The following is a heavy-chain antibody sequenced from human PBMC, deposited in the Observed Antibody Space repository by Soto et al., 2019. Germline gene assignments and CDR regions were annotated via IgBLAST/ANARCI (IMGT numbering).Heavy chain of an antibody. J-gene: IGHJ1*01. CDR1: GGSISSSSYY. Sequence: QLQLQESGPGLLKPSEPLSLTCTVSGGSISSSSYYWGWIRQPPGKGLEWIGSIYYSGSTYYNPSLNRRDTISGDTSRNQCSLTLSSMTAAETAVYYCARHTPAISISDHWGQGTLVTVSS. CDR2: IYYSGST. V-gene: IGHV4-39*01. D-gene: IGHD2-15*01. CDR3: ARHTPAISISDH.